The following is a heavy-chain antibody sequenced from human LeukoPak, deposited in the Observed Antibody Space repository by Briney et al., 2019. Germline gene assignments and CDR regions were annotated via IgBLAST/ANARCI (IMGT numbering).Heavy chain of an antibody. CDR3: AADVGVGASIS. Sequence: SVKVSCKASGFTFSNSAVQWVRQARGQRLEWIGWIVVGSGNTNYAQKFQERVSITRDMSTSTAYMELSSLRSEDTAMYYCAADVGVGASISWGLGTLVTVSS. CDR2: IVVGSGNT. CDR1: GFTFSNSA. J-gene: IGHJ4*02. V-gene: IGHV1-58*01. D-gene: IGHD1-26*01.